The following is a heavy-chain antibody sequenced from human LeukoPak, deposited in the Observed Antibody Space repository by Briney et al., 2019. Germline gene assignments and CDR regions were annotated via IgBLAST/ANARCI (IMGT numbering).Heavy chain of an antibody. D-gene: IGHD4-17*01. CDR1: GFTFSSYA. CDR2: ISYDGSNK. V-gene: IGHV3-30-3*01. J-gene: IGHJ4*02. CDR3: ARVGPIDYGDYPYYFDY. Sequence: PGGSLRLSCAASGFTFSSYAMHWVRQAPGKGLEWVAVISYDGSNKYHADSVKGRFTISRDNSKNTLYLQMNSLRAEDTAVYYWARVGPIDYGDYPYYFDYWAQGPLVTVSS.